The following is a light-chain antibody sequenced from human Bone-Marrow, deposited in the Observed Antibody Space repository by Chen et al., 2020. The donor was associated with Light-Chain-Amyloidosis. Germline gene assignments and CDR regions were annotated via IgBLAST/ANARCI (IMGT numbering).Light chain of an antibody. V-gene: IGLV1-44*01. CDR2: ANN. CDR3: AAWDDSLNGGV. Sequence: QSVLTQPPSASGTPGPRVTISCSGSSSNLGSNTVSWYQQLPGTAPKLLIYANNQRPSGVPDRFSVSKSGTSASLAISGLQSEDEADYYCAAWDDSLNGGVFGGGTKLTVL. J-gene: IGLJ3*02. CDR1: SSNLGSNT.